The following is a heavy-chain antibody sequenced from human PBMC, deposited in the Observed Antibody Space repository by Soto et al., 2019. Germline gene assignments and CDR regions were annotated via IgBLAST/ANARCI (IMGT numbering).Heavy chain of an antibody. Sequence: EVQLVESGGDLVQPGGSLRLSCSACGFSLSDLFIDWVRQAPGKGLEWVGRTKDKAYSYTTEYAASMKGRFTISRDESRNSLYLQMSSLKTEDTAVYYCASIRGVFGYWGQGTLVTVSS. J-gene: IGHJ4*02. CDR2: TKDKAYSYTT. V-gene: IGHV3-72*01. D-gene: IGHD3-10*01. CDR3: ASIRGVFGY. CDR1: GFSLSDLF.